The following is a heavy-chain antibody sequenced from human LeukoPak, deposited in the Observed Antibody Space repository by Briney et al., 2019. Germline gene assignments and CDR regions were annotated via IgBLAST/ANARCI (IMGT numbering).Heavy chain of an antibody. CDR1: GYTFSIYG. Sequence: ASVKVSCKASGYTFSIYGVSWVRQAPGQGLEWVAWISAYNGNTNYAQKFQGRVTMTTDTSTTTAYMELRSLRSDDTAVYYCARGGYSYGYMGYFDYWGPGTLVTVSS. CDR2: ISAYNGNT. J-gene: IGHJ4*02. D-gene: IGHD5-18*01. CDR3: ARGGYSYGYMGYFDY. V-gene: IGHV1-18*01.